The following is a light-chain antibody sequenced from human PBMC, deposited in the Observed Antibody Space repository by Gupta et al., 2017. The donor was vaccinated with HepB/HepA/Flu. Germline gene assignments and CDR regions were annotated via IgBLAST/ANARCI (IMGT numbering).Light chain of an antibody. V-gene: IGLV1-44*01. CDR3: AAWDDSLNGHEV. J-gene: IGLJ2*01. Sequence: QSVLTQPPSLSGTPGQRVTISCSGSSSNIGTNTVNWYQQFPGTAPKLLIYSNNQRPSGVPDRFSGSKSGTSASLAISGLQSEEESDYYCAAWDDSLNGHEVFGGGTKLTVL. CDR1: SSNIGTNT. CDR2: SNN.